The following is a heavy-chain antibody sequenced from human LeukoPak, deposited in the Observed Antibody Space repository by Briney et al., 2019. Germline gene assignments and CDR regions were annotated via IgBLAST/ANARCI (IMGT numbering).Heavy chain of an antibody. CDR1: GGSFSGYY. D-gene: IGHD5-24*01. Sequence: SETLSLTCAVYGGSFSGYYWSWIRQPPGKGLEWIGEINHSGSTNYNPSLKSRVTISVDTSKNQFSLKLSSVTAADTAVYYCARAHGGYNLGGLDYWGQGTLVTVSS. CDR3: ARAHGGYNLGGLDY. CDR2: INHSGST. J-gene: IGHJ4*02. V-gene: IGHV4-34*01.